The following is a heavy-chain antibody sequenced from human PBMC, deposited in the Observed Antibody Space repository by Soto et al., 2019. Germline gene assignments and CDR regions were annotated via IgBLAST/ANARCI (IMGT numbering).Heavy chain of an antibody. CDR3: ARPNIQLWTSGAFDI. J-gene: IGHJ3*02. D-gene: IGHD5-18*01. CDR1: GFTFSDYY. CDR2: ISSSSSYT. V-gene: IGHV3-11*06. Sequence: LRLSCAASGFTFSDYYMSWIRQAPGKGLEWVSYISSSSSYTNYADSVKGRFTISRDNAKNSLYLQMNSLRAEDTAVYYCARPNIQLWTSGAFDIWGQGTMVTVSS.